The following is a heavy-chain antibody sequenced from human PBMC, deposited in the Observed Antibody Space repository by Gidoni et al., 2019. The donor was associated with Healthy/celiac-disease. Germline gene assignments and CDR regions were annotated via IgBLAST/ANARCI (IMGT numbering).Heavy chain of an antibody. D-gene: IGHD6-19*01. V-gene: IGHV3-43*02. CDR3: AKDTYSSGWYEGLFDY. CDR2: ISGDGGST. Sequence: EVQLVESGGGVVQPGGSLRLSCAAPGFTFDDYAMHWVRQAPGKGLEWVSLISGDGGSTYYADSVKGRFTISRDNSKNSLYLQMNSLRTEDTALYYCAKDTYSSGWYEGLFDYWGQGTLVTVSS. J-gene: IGHJ4*02. CDR1: GFTFDDYA.